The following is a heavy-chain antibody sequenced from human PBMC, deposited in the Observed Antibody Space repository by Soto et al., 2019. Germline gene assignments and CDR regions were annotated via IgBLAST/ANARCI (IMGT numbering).Heavy chain of an antibody. D-gene: IGHD3-3*01. V-gene: IGHV1-69*13. CDR2: IIPIFGTA. J-gene: IGHJ5*02. CDR3: ARILYDFWSGYYPKRNWFDP. CDR1: GGTFSSYA. Sequence: GASVKVSCKASGGTFSSYAISWVRQAPGQGLEWMGGIIPIFGTANYAQKFQGRVTITADESTSTAYMELSSLRSEDTAVYYCARILYDFWSGYYPKRNWFDPWGQGTLVTVSS.